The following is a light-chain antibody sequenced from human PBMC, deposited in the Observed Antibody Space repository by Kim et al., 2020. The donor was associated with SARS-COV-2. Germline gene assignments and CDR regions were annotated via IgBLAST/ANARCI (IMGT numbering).Light chain of an antibody. CDR2: QDM. V-gene: IGLV3-1*01. CDR1: NLGAKY. J-gene: IGLJ1*01. CDR3: QAWDRNTAYV. Sequence: SPGLTASITCSGDNLGAKYVSWYQQKPGQSPVLVIYQDMQRPSGIPERFSGSNSGNTATLTISGTQAMDEADYYCQAWDRNTAYVFGTGTKVTVL.